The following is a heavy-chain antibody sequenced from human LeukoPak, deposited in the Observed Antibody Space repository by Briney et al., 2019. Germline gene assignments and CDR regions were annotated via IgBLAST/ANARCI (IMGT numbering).Heavy chain of an antibody. CDR2: MNPNSGNT. J-gene: IGHJ4*02. Sequence: ASVTVSCMASGYTFTTYDINWVRQATGQGLEWMGWMNPNSGNTGYAQKFQGRVTITRNTSISTAFMELSGLRSEDTAVYFCARRNTAMVAGLDYWGQGSLVTVSS. CDR3: ARRNTAMVAGLDY. CDR1: GYTFTTYD. D-gene: IGHD5-18*01. V-gene: IGHV1-8*01.